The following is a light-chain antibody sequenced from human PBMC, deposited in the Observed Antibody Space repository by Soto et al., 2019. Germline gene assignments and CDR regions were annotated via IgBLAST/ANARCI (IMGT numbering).Light chain of an antibody. CDR3: QQSYSTPWT. Sequence: DIQLTQSPSSLSASVGDRITITFRATQSVAKYVNWYQQKPGQAPNLLIYTSSNLQSGVPSRFTGSGFATDFTLTISSLQPEDFASYYCQQSYSTPWTFGQGTKVDIK. CDR2: TSS. V-gene: IGKV1-39*01. CDR1: QSVAKY. J-gene: IGKJ1*01.